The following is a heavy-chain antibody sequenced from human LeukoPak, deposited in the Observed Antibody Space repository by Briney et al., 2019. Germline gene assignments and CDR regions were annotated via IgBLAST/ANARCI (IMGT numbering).Heavy chain of an antibody. Sequence: SETLSLTCTVSGGSISSSSYYWGWIRQPPGKGLEWIGSIYYSGSTYYNPSLKSRVTISVDTSKNQFSLKLSSVTAADTAVYYCASFQAVADIYLDYWGQGTLVTVSS. D-gene: IGHD6-19*01. V-gene: IGHV4-39*01. CDR3: ASFQAVADIYLDY. CDR1: GGSISSSSYY. J-gene: IGHJ4*02. CDR2: IYYSGST.